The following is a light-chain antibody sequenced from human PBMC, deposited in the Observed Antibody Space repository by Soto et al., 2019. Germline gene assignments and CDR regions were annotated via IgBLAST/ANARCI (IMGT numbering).Light chain of an antibody. CDR2: LGS. V-gene: IGKV2-28*01. CDR3: MQALQSPVT. Sequence: DIVMTQSPLSLPVTPGEPASISCRSSQSLLHSNGYNCLDWYLQKPGQSPQLLIHLGSSRAAGVPDRFSGSGSGTDFTLEISRVEAEDVGVYYCMQALQSPVTFGGGTKVEIK. CDR1: QSLLHSNGYNC. J-gene: IGKJ4*01.